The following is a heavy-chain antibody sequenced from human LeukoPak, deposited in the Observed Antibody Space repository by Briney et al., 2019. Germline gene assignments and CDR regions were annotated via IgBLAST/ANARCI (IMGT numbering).Heavy chain of an antibody. CDR1: GYTFTSYD. CDR2: LTPNGGKT. Sequence: ASVKVSCKASGYTFTSYDINWVRQATGQGLGWLGWLTPNGGKTGNAQKFQGRVTMTRNTSISTAYMELSSLRSEDTAVYYCARVFRYDYVWGSYRYRGPGHQRTPFDYWGQGTLVTVSS. V-gene: IGHV1-8*01. CDR3: ARVFRYDYVWGSYRYRGPGHQRTPFDY. J-gene: IGHJ4*02. D-gene: IGHD3-16*02.